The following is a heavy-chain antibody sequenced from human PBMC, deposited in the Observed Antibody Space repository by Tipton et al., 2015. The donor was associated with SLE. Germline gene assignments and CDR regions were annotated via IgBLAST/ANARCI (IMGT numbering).Heavy chain of an antibody. CDR3: ARGPEEQLVRGAFDI. CDR1: GFTFSSYS. J-gene: IGHJ3*02. V-gene: IGHV3-48*04. Sequence: SLRLSCAASGFTFSSYSMNWVRQAPGKGPEWVSSISSRGSTIYYADSVKGRFTISRDNAKNSLYLQMNSLRAEDTAVYYCARGPEEQLVRGAFDIWGQGTMVTVSS. D-gene: IGHD6-6*01. CDR2: ISSRGSTI.